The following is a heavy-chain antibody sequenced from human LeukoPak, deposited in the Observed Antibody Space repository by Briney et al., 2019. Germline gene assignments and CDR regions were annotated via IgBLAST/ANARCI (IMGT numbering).Heavy chain of an antibody. Sequence: GGSLRLSCAASGFTFSSYGMHWVRQAPGKGLPWVAVISYDGNYKYYADSVKGRFTISRDDSKNTLYLQMDSLRPEDTAVYYCAKQGCSGGSCYGGVDFDYWGQGTLVTVSS. V-gene: IGHV3-30*18. D-gene: IGHD2-15*01. CDR3: AKQGCSGGSCYGGVDFDY. CDR2: ISYDGNYK. CDR1: GFTFSSYG. J-gene: IGHJ4*02.